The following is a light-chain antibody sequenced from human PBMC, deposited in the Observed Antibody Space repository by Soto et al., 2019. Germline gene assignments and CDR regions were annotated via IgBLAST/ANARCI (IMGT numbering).Light chain of an antibody. CDR3: QSYDNSLSGSDV. J-gene: IGLJ1*01. Sequence: QAVVTQPPSVSGAPGQRVTISCTGGISNIGAGYDVHWYQQLPGTAPKLLMYGNSNRPSGVPDRFSGSKSGTSASLAITGLQAEDEADYYCQSYDNSLSGSDVFGTGTKLTVL. V-gene: IGLV1-40*01. CDR1: ISNIGAGYD. CDR2: GNS.